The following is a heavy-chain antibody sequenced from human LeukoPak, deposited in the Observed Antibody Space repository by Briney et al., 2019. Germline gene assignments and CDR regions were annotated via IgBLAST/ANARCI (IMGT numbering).Heavy chain of an antibody. V-gene: IGHV3-48*03. CDR3: SKASGDYVF. CDR1: GFSSSSYE. J-gene: IGHJ4*02. Sequence: GGSMSLASAASGFSSSSYEMNWDRHAPGKWLGWVSYISTSGSTIYYADSVKDRSTISRDNAKNSLYLQMNGLRAEDTAVYYCSKASGDYVFWGQGTLVTVSS. CDR2: ISTSGSTI. D-gene: IGHD4-17*01.